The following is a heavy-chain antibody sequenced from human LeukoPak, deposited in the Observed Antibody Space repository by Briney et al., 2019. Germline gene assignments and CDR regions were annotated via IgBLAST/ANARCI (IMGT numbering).Heavy chain of an antibody. CDR1: GGSFSGYY. D-gene: IGHD6-19*01. CDR2: IYYSGST. J-gene: IGHJ4*02. Sequence: SETLSLTCAVYGGSFSGYYWSWIRQPPGKGLEWIGYIYYSGSTNYNPSLKSRVTISVDTSKNQFSLKLSSVTAADTAVYYCARHGSSGWLYYFDYWGQGTLVTVSS. V-gene: IGHV4-59*08. CDR3: ARHGSSGWLYYFDY.